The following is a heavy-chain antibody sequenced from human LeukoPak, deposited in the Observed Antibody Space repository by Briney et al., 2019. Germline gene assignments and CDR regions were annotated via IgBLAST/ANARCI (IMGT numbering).Heavy chain of an antibody. D-gene: IGHD5-18*01. CDR3: ARGEGGYSYGPPGYNWFDP. CDR2: IYYSGST. CDR1: GGSISNGDHY. J-gene: IGHJ5*02. Sequence: SETLSLTCTVSGGSISNGDHYWSWIRQHPGKGLEWIGYIYYSGSTYYNPSLKSRVTISVDTSKNQFSLKLSSVTAADTAVYYCARGEGGYSYGPPGYNWFDPWGQGTLVTVSS. V-gene: IGHV4-31*03.